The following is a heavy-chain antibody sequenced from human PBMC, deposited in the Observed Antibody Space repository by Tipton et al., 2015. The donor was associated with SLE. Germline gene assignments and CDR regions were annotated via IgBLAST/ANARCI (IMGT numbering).Heavy chain of an antibody. J-gene: IGHJ4*02. CDR3: ARHLSGYYGPSFDY. Sequence: QSGPEVKKPGESLKISCKGSGYSFTGYWIGWVRQMPGKGLEWMGIISPCDSDIRCTPSFQGQVTISADKSITTAHLRRSSLKASDTAMYYCARHLSGYYGPSFDYWGQGTLVTVSS. V-gene: IGHV5-51*01. D-gene: IGHD3-10*01. CDR2: ISPCDSDI. CDR1: GYSFTGYW.